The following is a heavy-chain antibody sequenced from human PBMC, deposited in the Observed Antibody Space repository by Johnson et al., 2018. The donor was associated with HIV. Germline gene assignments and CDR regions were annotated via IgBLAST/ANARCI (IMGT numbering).Heavy chain of an antibody. D-gene: IGHD1-26*01. CDR2: ISWISDTI. Sequence: VQLVESGGGLVQPGGSLRLSCAASGFTFDDYAMHWVRQAPGKGLEWVSGISWISDTIGYADSVKGRFTISRDNAKNSLYLQMNSLRPEDTALYYCAKDLTWEMQDAFDIWGQGTMVTVSS. J-gene: IGHJ3*02. CDR1: GFTFDDYA. V-gene: IGHV3-9*01. CDR3: AKDLTWEMQDAFDI.